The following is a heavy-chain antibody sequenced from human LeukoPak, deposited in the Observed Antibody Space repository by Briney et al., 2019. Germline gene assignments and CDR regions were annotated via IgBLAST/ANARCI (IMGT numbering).Heavy chain of an antibody. CDR1: GDSVSSSTAA. CDR2: TYYRSNKWYS. Sequence: SQTLSLTCAISGDSVSSSTAAWNWVRQSPSRGLEWLRRTYYRSNKWYSDFAEYVKSRITIDPDTSKNQFSLQLNSVTPDDTAVYFCARGQTYSGRIFDYWGQGILVTVSS. V-gene: IGHV6-1*01. J-gene: IGHJ4*02. D-gene: IGHD1-26*01. CDR3: ARGQTYSGRIFDY.